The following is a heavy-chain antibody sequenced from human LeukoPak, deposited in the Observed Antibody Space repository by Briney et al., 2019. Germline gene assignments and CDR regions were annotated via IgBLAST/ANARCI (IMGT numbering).Heavy chain of an antibody. V-gene: IGHV4-34*01. D-gene: IGHD2-2*01. CDR3: ARGGTSGYSSTRHFWGGNYYFDY. Sequence: SETLSLTCAVYGGSFSGYYWSWIRQPPGKGLEWIGEINHSGSTNYNPSLKSRVTISVDTSKNQFSLKLSSVTAADTAVYYCARGGTSGYSSTRHFWGGNYYFDYWGQGSLVTVSS. CDR2: INHSGST. J-gene: IGHJ4*02. CDR1: GGSFSGYY.